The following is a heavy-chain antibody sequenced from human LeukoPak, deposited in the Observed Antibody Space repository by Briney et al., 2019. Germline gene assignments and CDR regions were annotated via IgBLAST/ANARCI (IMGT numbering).Heavy chain of an antibody. Sequence: PGGSLRLSCAASGFTFSTYEMTWVRQSPGKGLEWVSYISSSGSTIYYADSVKGRFTISKDNAKNSLYLQMNSLRAEDTAVYYCAELGITMIGGVWGKGTTVTISS. CDR1: GFTFSTYE. CDR2: ISSSGSTI. D-gene: IGHD3-10*02. CDR3: AELGITMIGGV. V-gene: IGHV3-48*03. J-gene: IGHJ6*04.